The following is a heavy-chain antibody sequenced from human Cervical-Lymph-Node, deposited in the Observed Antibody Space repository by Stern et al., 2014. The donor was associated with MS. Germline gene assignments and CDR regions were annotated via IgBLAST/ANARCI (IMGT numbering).Heavy chain of an antibody. Sequence: EVQLVESGAEVKKPGESLKISCKVFGYNFNTYWIAWVRQMPGKGLEWMGIIYPGDSETRYTPSFKGQVTISVDKSISTAYLQWSTLKASDTAIYYCARHVYGMDVWGQGTTVTVSS. CDR3: ARHVYGMDV. V-gene: IGHV5-51*01. CDR2: IYPGDSET. J-gene: IGHJ6*02. CDR1: GYNFNTYW.